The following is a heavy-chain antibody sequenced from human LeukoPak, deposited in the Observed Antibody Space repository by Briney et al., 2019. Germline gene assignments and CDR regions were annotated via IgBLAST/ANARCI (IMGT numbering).Heavy chain of an antibody. CDR1: GLTFSNFW. J-gene: IGHJ4*02. V-gene: IGHV3-48*01. CDR3: ARGKGIEN. D-gene: IGHD2-15*01. CDR2: ISPSSSTI. Sequence: GGSLRLSCVASGLTFSNFWMTWLRQAPGKGLEWISYISPSSSTIYYADSVKGRFTISRDNGKNSLYLQMNSLRAEDTALYYCARGKGIENWGQGTLVTVSS.